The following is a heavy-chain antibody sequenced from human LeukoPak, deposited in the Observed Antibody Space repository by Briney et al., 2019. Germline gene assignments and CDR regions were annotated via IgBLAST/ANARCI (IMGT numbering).Heavy chain of an antibody. Sequence: ASVKVSCKASGNTFTEYYIHWVRQAPGQGLEWMGWISAYNGNTNYAQKLQGRATMTTDTSTSTAYMELRSLRSDDTAVYYCAREHGRSGYFDYWGQGTLVSVSS. CDR2: ISAYNGNT. V-gene: IGHV1-18*04. CDR3: AREHGRSGYFDY. J-gene: IGHJ4*02. D-gene: IGHD3-22*01. CDR1: GNTFTEYY.